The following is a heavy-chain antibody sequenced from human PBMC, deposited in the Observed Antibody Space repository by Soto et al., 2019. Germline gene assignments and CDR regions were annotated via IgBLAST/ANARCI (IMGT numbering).Heavy chain of an antibody. CDR3: VKELSQTS. V-gene: IGHV3-23*01. CDR1: GFIFSTFA. Sequence: EVQLLESGGGLVQPGGYLRLSCAASGFIFSTFAMNWVRQAPGKGLECVSGISSDGGTTYYADSVKGRFTISSDNSKNTIYRHMSSIRADETAVYYCVKELSQTSWGNGTLVTL. CDR2: ISSDGGTT. J-gene: IGHJ5*01.